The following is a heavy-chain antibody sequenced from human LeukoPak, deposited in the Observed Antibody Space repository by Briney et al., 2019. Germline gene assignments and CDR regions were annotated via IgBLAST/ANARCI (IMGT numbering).Heavy chain of an antibody. CDR1: GFTVSSNY. CDR2: IRYDGSNK. J-gene: IGHJ4*02. Sequence: GGSLRLSCAASGFTVSSNYMSWVRQAPGKGLEWVTFIRYDGSNKYYTDSVKGRFTISRDTSKNTLYLQMNSLRAEDTAVYYCATDIWGSYRYVDNWGRGTLVTVSS. D-gene: IGHD3-16*02. CDR3: ATDIWGSYRYVDN. V-gene: IGHV3-30*02.